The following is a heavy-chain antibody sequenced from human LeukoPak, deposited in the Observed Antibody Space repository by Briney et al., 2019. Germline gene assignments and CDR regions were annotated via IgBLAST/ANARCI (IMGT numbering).Heavy chain of an antibody. CDR2: ISASGRGT. Sequence: PGGPLRLSCAGSGFNFSSFVMTWVRQAPGKGLEWVSSISASGRGTYYADSVKGRFTISRDNSKNTLYLQVNSLRAEDTAVYHCASASLSGSLLPRDYWGQGTLVTVSS. D-gene: IGHD1-26*01. J-gene: IGHJ4*02. V-gene: IGHV3-23*01. CDR3: ASASLSGSLLPRDY. CDR1: GFNFSSFV.